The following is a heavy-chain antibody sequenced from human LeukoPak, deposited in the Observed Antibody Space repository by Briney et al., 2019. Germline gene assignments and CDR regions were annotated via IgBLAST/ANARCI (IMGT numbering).Heavy chain of an antibody. D-gene: IGHD3-16*01. CDR3: YYEGY. CDR1: GFTFSSYA. J-gene: IGHJ4*02. V-gene: IGHV3-23*01. CDR2: ISGSGST. Sequence: PGGSLRLSCAASGFTFSSYAMSWVRQAPGKGLEWVSTISGSGSTYYAESVKGRFTISRDNSKSTLYMRMNSLRVDDTGVYYCYYEGYWGQGTLVTVSS.